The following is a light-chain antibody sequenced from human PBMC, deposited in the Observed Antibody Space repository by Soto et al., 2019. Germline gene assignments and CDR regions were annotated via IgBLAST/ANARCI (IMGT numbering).Light chain of an antibody. CDR2: DVS. J-gene: IGKJ4*01. V-gene: IGKV3-11*01. CDR3: QQRCNRPPGLT. CDR1: QSISTY. Sequence: EIVLTQSPATLSLSPGEIATLSCRASQSISTYLAWYQQKPGQAPRLLIYDVSKRAAGVPARFSGSGSGTDVSPTISSLEPEDDAVYYCQQRCNRPPGLTFGGGTKVEI.